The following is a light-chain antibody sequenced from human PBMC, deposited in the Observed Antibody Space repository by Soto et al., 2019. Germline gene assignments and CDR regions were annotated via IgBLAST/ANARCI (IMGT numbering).Light chain of an antibody. CDR3: QKYNRAPPT. Sequence: DIQMTQSPSSLSASVGDRVTITCRASQGISNYLAWYQQKPGKVPKLLIFAASTLQSGVPSRFSGSGSGSDFTLTISSLQPEDVATYFCQKYNRAPPTFGQGTQVEI. J-gene: IGKJ1*01. V-gene: IGKV1-27*01. CDR1: QGISNY. CDR2: AAS.